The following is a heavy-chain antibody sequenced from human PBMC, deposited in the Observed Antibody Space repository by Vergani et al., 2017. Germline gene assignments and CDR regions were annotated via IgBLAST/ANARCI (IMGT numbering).Heavy chain of an antibody. V-gene: IGHV3-23*04. Sequence: DVQMVESGGGLVQPGGSLRLSCAASGFTFSSYAMSWVRQAPGKGLEWVSAISGSGGSTYYADSVKGRFTISRDNSKNTLYLQMNSLRAEDTAVYYCAKGVGVNYYGSGTRLGYWGQGTLVTVSS. CDR3: AKGVGVNYYGSGTRLGY. J-gene: IGHJ4*02. D-gene: IGHD3-10*01. CDR2: ISGSGGST. CDR1: GFTFSSYA.